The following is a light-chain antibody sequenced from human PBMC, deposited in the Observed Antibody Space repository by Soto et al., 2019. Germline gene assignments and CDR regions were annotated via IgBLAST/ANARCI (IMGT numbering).Light chain of an antibody. Sequence: DIQMTQSPSSLSASVGDRVTITCRASQSISSYLNWYQQKPGKAPMLLIYAASSLQSGVPSRFSGSGSGTDFTLTISSLQPEDFATYYCQQSYSTPRTFGQGTTLEIK. J-gene: IGKJ2*01. CDR3: QQSYSTPRT. CDR1: QSISSY. V-gene: IGKV1-39*01. CDR2: AAS.